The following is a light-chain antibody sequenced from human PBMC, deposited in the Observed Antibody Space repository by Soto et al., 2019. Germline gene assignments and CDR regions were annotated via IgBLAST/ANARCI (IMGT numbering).Light chain of an antibody. J-gene: IGLJ1*01. V-gene: IGLV3-21*02. CDR1: DIASKS. Sequence: SYALTQPPSVSVAPGQTARISCGGNDIASKSVHWSQQQPAQAPVLLVYDDNDRPSGIPERFSGSNSGDTATLTISRVEAGDEADYYCQVWDSSSDPYVFGSGTKVTVL. CDR3: QVWDSSSDPYV. CDR2: DDN.